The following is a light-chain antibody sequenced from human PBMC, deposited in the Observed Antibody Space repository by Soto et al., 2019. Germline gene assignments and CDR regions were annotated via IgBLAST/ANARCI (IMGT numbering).Light chain of an antibody. V-gene: IGKV3-20*01. Sequence: EIVLTQSPGTLSLSPGERVTLSCRASQSVSSSYLAWYQQKPGQAPRLLIYGASSRATGIPDRFSGSGSGTDVTLTISRLEPEDFAVYYCHPYGSSLSITFGQGTRLENK. CDR3: HPYGSSLSIT. J-gene: IGKJ5*01. CDR2: GAS. CDR1: QSVSSSY.